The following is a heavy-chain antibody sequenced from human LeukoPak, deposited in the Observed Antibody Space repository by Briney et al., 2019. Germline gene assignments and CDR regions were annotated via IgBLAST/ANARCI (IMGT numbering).Heavy chain of an antibody. Sequence: GGSLRLSCAASGVSGNNYWMHWVRQAPGKGLVWVSRINEDGRVKSYAGSVRGRFTIFRDSVENTLHLQMNSLRAEDTALYYCVNDFGGNTDYWGQGTLVTVSS. CDR1: GVSGNNYW. CDR3: VNDFGGNTDY. J-gene: IGHJ4*02. CDR2: INEDGRVK. D-gene: IGHD4-23*01. V-gene: IGHV3-74*01.